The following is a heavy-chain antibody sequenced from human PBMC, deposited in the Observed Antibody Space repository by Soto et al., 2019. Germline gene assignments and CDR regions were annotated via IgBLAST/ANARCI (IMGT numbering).Heavy chain of an antibody. Sequence: EVQLVESGGGLVQPGGSLRLSCAASGFTFSSYWMHWFRQAPGKGLVWVSRMNSDGSTTSYADSVKGRFTISRDNAKNTVYLQMNSLTSEDTAVYYCARVGRGFWYFDLWGRGTLVTVSS. CDR2: MNSDGSTT. CDR3: ARVGRGFWYFDL. J-gene: IGHJ2*01. V-gene: IGHV3-74*01. CDR1: GFTFSSYW.